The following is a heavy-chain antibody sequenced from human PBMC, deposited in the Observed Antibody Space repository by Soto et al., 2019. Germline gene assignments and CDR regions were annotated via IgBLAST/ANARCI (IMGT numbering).Heavy chain of an antibody. CDR2: IWYDGSNK. J-gene: IGHJ4*02. CDR1: GFTFSSYG. D-gene: IGHD3-22*01. V-gene: IGHV3-33*01. Sequence: GGSLRLSCAASGFTFSSYGMHWVRQAPGKGLEWVAVIWYDGSNKYYADSVKGRFTISRDNSKNTLYLQMNSLRAEDTAVYYCARDSLSYYDSSGYWTYWGQGTLVTVSS. CDR3: ARDSLSYYDSSGYWTY.